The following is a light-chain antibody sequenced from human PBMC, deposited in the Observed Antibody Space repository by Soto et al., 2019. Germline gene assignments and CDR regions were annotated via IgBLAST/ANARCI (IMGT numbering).Light chain of an antibody. Sequence: QSVLTQPPSASGSPGQSVTISCTGTSSDVGAYNFVSWYQQLPGKAPKLMIYQVTKRPSGVPYRFFGSKSGNTASLTVSGLQAEDEADYYCSSYAGSTAFYVFGTGTKLTVL. J-gene: IGLJ1*01. CDR2: QVT. CDR3: SSYAGSTAFYV. CDR1: SSDVGAYNF. V-gene: IGLV2-8*01.